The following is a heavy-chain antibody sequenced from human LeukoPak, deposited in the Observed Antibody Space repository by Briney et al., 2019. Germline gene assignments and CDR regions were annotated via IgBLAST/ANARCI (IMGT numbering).Heavy chain of an antibody. D-gene: IGHD6-19*01. CDR3: AKGPRYSSGWGAFDI. V-gene: IGHV3-30*18. CDR1: GLTFSSYG. J-gene: IGHJ3*02. Sequence: GGSLRLSCAASGLTFSSYGMHWVRQAPGKGLEWVAVISYDGSNKYYADSVKGRFTISRDNSKNTLYLQMNSLRAEDTAVYYCAKGPRYSSGWGAFDIWGQGTMVTVSS. CDR2: ISYDGSNK.